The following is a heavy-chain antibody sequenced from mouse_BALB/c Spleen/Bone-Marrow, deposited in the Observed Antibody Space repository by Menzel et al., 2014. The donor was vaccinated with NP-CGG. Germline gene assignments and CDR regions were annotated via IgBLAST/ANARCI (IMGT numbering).Heavy chain of an antibody. CDR2: INPGSGGT. CDR3: ARELGRWYFDV. Sequence: VQLQQSGAELVRPGTSVKVSCKASGYAFTNYLIEWVKQRPGQGLEWIGVINPGSGGTNYNEKLKGKVTLTADKSSSTDYMQLSSLTSDDSAVYFCARELGRWYFDVWGAGTTVTVSS. J-gene: IGHJ1*01. D-gene: IGHD4-1*01. V-gene: IGHV1-54*01. CDR1: GYAFTNYL.